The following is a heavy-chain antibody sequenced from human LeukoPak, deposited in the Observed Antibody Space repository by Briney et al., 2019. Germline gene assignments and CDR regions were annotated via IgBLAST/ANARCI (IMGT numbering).Heavy chain of an antibody. J-gene: IGHJ6*03. D-gene: IGHD6-19*01. CDR3: ARGRRQWLVPPGDYYFYMDV. V-gene: IGHV4-34*01. CDR2: NNDSGST. Sequence: SETLSLTCGVYGGSFSGHYWSWIRQPPGKGLEWIGENNDSGSTNYNPSLKSRVTISVDTSKNYFSLKLSSVTAADTAVYYCARGRRQWLVPPGDYYFYMDVWGKGTTVTVSS. CDR1: GGSFSGHY.